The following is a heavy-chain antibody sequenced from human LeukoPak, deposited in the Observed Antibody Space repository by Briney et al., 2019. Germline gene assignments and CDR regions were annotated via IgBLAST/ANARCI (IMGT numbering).Heavy chain of an antibody. CDR3: ARSTGRMTTRGTAFDI. J-gene: IGHJ3*02. CDR1: GGSISSYY. Sequence: SETLSLTCTVSGGSISSYYWSWIRQPPGKGLEWIGYIYYSGSTNYNPSLKSRVTISVDTSKNQFSLRLSSVTAADTAVYFCARSTGRMTTRGTAFDIWGQGTMVTVSS. CDR2: IYYSGST. D-gene: IGHD4-17*01. V-gene: IGHV4-59*12.